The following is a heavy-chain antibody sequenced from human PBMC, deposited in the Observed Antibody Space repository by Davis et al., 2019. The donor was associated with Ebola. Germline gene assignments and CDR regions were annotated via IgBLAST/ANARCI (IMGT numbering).Heavy chain of an antibody. J-gene: IGHJ5*02. CDR3: ARDLGFNWFDP. V-gene: IGHV3-48*03. CDR1: GFTFSSYE. CDR2: ISSSGSTI. Sequence: GGSLRLSCPASGFTFSSYEMTWVRQAPGKGLEWVSYISSSGSTIYYADSVKGRFTISRDNAKNSLYLQMNSLRAEDTTVYYCARDLGFNWFDPWGQGTLVTVSS.